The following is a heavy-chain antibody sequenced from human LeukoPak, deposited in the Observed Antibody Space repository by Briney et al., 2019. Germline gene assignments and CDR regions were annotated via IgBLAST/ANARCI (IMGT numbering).Heavy chain of an antibody. CDR2: ISYDGSNK. CDR1: GFTFSSYA. Sequence: HSGRSLRLSCAASGFTFSSYAMHWVRQAPGEGLEWVAVISYDGSNKYYADSVKGRFTISRDNSKNTLYPQMNSLRAEDTAVYYCARPLYSASYWDAFDIWGQGTMVTVSS. J-gene: IGHJ3*02. D-gene: IGHD5-12*01. CDR3: ARPLYSASYWDAFDI. V-gene: IGHV3-30-3*01.